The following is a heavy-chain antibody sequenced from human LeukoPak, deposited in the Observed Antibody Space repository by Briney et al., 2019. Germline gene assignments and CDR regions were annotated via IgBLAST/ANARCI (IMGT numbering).Heavy chain of an antibody. CDR3: ASGSITIFGVPNPLDP. CDR1: GYTFTGYY. CDR2: INPNSGGT. D-gene: IGHD3-3*01. V-gene: IGHV1-2*02. Sequence: ASVKVSCKASGYTFTGYYMHWVRPAPGQGLEWMGWINPNSGGTNYAQKFQGRVTMTRDTSISTAYMELSRLRSDDTAVYYCASGSITIFGVPNPLDPWGQGTLVTVSS. J-gene: IGHJ5*02.